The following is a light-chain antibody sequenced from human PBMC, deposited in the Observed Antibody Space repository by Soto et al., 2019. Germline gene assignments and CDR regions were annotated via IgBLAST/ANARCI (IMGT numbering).Light chain of an antibody. V-gene: IGKV1-6*02. Sequence: AVQMTQSPPSLSASVGDRVTIVCRASQDIRNDLGWYQQKPGRAPKLLIYAASNLQSGVPSRVSGSGSGTDFTLTISSLQPEDFATYYCLQDYNYPRTFGQGTKVDIK. CDR2: AAS. J-gene: IGKJ1*01. CDR1: QDIRND. CDR3: LQDYNYPRT.